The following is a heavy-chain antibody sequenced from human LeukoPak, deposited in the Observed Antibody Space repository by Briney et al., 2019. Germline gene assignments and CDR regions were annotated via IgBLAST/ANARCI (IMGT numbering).Heavy chain of an antibody. CDR1: GYSFSNHW. V-gene: IGHV5-51*01. CDR2: IYPGGSET. Sequence: PGESLKISCKGLGYSFSNHWSAWVRQMPGKGLEWMGIIYPGGSETRYDPSFQGQVTISADMSTSTAYLQWSSLRASDTAMYYCARHSVTGTASFYAFNIWGQGTVVTVSS. D-gene: IGHD1-7*01. J-gene: IGHJ3*02. CDR3: ARHSVTGTASFYAFNI.